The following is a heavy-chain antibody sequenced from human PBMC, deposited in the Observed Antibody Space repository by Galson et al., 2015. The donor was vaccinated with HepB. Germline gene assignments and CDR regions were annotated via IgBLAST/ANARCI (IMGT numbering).Heavy chain of an antibody. V-gene: IGHV4-61*02. CDR1: GGSISSGSYY. CDR3: ARVEVGAYGYYYYYYMDV. D-gene: IGHD1-26*01. Sequence: TLSLTCTVSGGSISSGSYYWSWIRQPAGKGLEWIGRIYTSGSTNYNPSLKGRVTMSVDTSKNQFSLKLSSVTAADTAVYYCARVEVGAYGYYYYYYMDVWGKGTTVTVSS. CDR2: IYTSGST. J-gene: IGHJ6*03.